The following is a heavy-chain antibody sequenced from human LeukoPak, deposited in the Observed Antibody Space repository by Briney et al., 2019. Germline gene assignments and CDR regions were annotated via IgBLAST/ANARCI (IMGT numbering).Heavy chain of an antibody. V-gene: IGHV3-7*04. CDR3: ARDRIAVAGTAGH. Sequence: PGGSLRLSCAASGFTFSSYWMTWVRQAPGKGLEWVANIKQDGSEKYYVDSVKGRFTISRDNAKNSLYLQMNSLRAEDTAVYYCARDRIAVAGTAGHWGQGTLVTVSS. CDR2: IKQDGSEK. CDR1: GFTFSSYW. J-gene: IGHJ4*02. D-gene: IGHD6-19*01.